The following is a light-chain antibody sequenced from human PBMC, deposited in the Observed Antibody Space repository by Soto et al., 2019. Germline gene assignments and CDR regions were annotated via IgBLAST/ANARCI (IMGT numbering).Light chain of an antibody. Sequence: EIVMTQSPATLSVSPGERATLSCRASQSVSSNLAWYQQKPGQAPRLLIYGASTRATGIPARFSGSGSGTECTLTISSLQAEDVAVYYCQQYNNWPPLTFGGGTKVEIK. V-gene: IGKV3-15*01. CDR1: QSVSSN. J-gene: IGKJ4*01. CDR3: QQYNNWPPLT. CDR2: GAS.